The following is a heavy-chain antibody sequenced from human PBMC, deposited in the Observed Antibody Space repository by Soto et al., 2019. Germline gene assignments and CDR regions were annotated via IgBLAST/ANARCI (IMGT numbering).Heavy chain of an antibody. Sequence: QLQLQESGPGLVKPSETLSLTCTVSGGSISSSSYYWGWIRQPPGKGLEWIGSIYYSGSTYYNPSLKSRVTISVDTSKNQFSLKLSSVTAADTAVYYCARLSGYDFWSGYWYYYYMDVWGKGTTVTVSS. CDR1: GGSISSSSYY. CDR2: IYYSGST. J-gene: IGHJ6*03. CDR3: ARLSGYDFWSGYWYYYYMDV. V-gene: IGHV4-39*01. D-gene: IGHD3-3*01.